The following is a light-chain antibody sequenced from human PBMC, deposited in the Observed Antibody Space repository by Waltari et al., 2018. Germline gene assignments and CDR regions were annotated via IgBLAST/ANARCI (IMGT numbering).Light chain of an antibody. CDR3: CSYAGSQTYL. J-gene: IGLJ2*01. V-gene: IGLV2-11*01. CDR1: SGDLGAYHF. Sequence: QSALTQPPSVSGSPGQSVTISCTGTSGDLGAYHFVSWYQKNPGKPPKLMIYDVNKRPSGFPDRFSGSRSGNTASLTISGLQAEDEADYYCCSYAGSQTYLFGGGTELTVL. CDR2: DVN.